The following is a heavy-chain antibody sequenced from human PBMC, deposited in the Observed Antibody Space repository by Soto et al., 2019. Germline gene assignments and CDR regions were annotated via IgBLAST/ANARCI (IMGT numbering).Heavy chain of an antibody. D-gene: IGHD6-13*01. Sequence: QVQLVQSGAEVKKPGASVKVSCKASGYTFSTWDIDGVRLATGQGLEWMGSMNPNSGNTEYAQKFQGRVTMTRDTSISTFYMELSSLRSEDTAIYYCARTMGGIAAAGNDYWGQGTLVTVSS. J-gene: IGHJ4*02. CDR3: ARTMGGIAAAGNDY. CDR1: GYTFSTWD. CDR2: MNPNSGNT. V-gene: IGHV1-8*01.